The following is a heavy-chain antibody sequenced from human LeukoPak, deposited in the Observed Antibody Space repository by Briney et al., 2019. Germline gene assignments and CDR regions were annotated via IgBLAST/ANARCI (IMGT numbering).Heavy chain of an antibody. D-gene: IGHD2-21*01. CDR2: INPSGDST. J-gene: IGHJ3*02. CDR1: GYTFTSYY. CDR3: ARGCTARVMRRAFDI. Sequence: ASVKVSFKASGYTFTSYYIHWLRQAPGQGSEWMGMINPSGDSTSYAQTVQGRVTITRDMSTSTVYMGLSSLRSEDTAVYYCARGCTARVMRRAFDIWGQGTMVTVSS. V-gene: IGHV1-46*01.